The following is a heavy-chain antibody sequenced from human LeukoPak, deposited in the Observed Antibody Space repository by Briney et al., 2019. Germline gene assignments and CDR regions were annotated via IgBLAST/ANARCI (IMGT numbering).Heavy chain of an antibody. J-gene: IGHJ4*02. Sequence: GGSLRLSCAASGFTFSSYAMSWVRQAPGKGPEWVSAISGSGGSTYYADSVTGRFTISRDNSKNTLYLQMNSLRAEDTAVYYCAKLPIVVVVAATLDYWGQGTLVTVSS. D-gene: IGHD2-15*01. CDR2: ISGSGGST. V-gene: IGHV3-23*01. CDR3: AKLPIVVVVAATLDY. CDR1: GFTFSSYA.